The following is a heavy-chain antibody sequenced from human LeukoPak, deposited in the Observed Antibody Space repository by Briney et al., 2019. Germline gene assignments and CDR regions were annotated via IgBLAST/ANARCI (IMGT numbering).Heavy chain of an antibody. D-gene: IGHD5-18*01. V-gene: IGHV3-23*01. Sequence: GGSLRLSCAASGFTFSSYAMSWVRQAPGKGLEWVSAISGSGGSTYYADSVKGRFTISRDNSKNTLYLQMNSLRAEDTAVYYCAKGAGYSYGESGYFDYWGQGTLVTVSS. CDR1: GFTFSSYA. CDR3: AKGAGYSYGESGYFDY. CDR2: ISGSGGST. J-gene: IGHJ4*02.